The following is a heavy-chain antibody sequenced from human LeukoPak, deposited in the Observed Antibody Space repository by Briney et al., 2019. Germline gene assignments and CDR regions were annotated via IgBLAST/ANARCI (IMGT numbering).Heavy chain of an antibody. V-gene: IGHV4-39*02. CDR3: AGVATTPTATFDY. CDR2: IYYSGTT. CDR1: GGSISSGSYY. D-gene: IGHD4-11*01. J-gene: IGHJ4*02. Sequence: PSETLSLTCTVSGGSISSGSYYWGWIRQPPGKGLEWIGSIYYSGTTYYNPSLKSRVTISIDTSNNNFSLKLSSVTAADTAVFYCAGVATTPTATFDYWGQGNPVTVSS.